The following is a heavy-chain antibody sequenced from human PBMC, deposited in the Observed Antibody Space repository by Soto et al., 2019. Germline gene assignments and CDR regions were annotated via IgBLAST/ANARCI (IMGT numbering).Heavy chain of an antibody. D-gene: IGHD4-17*01. CDR1: GYSITSTNW. V-gene: IGHV4-28*01. CDR2: IYDSCRT. J-gene: IGHJ6*02. CDR3: AGTEYVDYGENYYYYVMDV. Sequence: SETLSLTCAVSGYSITSTNWWGWIRQPPGRGLAWIGNIYDSCRTYCHPSLKSRVTMSVDTSNNQFSLKLISVSALDPAVYYCAGTEYVDYGENYYYYVMDVWGQGTTVTVSS.